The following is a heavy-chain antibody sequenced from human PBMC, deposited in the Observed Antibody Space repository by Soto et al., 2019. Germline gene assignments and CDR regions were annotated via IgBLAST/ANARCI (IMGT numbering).Heavy chain of an antibody. CDR3: ARAVYSRPPPLDPYYYYGMDV. CDR2: INPNSGGT. V-gene: IGHV1-2*04. CDR1: GYTFTGYY. Sequence: ASVKVSCKASGYTFTGYYMHWVRQAPGQGLEWMGWINPNSGGTNYAQKFQGWVTMTRDTSISTAYMELSRLRSDDTAVYYCARAVYSRPPPLDPYYYYGMDVWGQGTTVTVSS. D-gene: IGHD6-13*01. J-gene: IGHJ6*02.